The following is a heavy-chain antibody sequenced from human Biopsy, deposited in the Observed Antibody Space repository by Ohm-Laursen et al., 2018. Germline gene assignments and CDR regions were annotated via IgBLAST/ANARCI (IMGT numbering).Heavy chain of an antibody. CDR2: ISSRSSDI. CDR1: GFIFRTYT. Sequence: SLRLSCAASGFIFRTYTMNWVRQTPGEGLEWVSSISSRSSDIYYADSVKGRFTISRDNAKNSLFLHMNSLRAEDTAVYYCARGPSGVATIGRGQGTLVTVSS. V-gene: IGHV3-21*01. CDR3: ARGPSGVATIG. D-gene: IGHD5-24*01. J-gene: IGHJ4*02.